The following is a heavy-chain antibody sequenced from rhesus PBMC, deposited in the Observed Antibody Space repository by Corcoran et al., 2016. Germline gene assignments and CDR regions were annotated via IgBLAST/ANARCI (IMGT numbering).Heavy chain of an antibody. CDR3: ARAYSSRYFDY. V-gene: IGHV2-1*01. CDR2: IYWVDDK. CDR1: GFSLSTSGMG. D-gene: IGHD6-19*01. J-gene: IGHJ4*01. Sequence: QVTLKESGPALMKPTQTLTLTCRFSGFSLSTSGMGVGWIRQPSRKTLVWLAHIYWVDDKRYSTSLKSRLTISKDTSKNQVGLTMTNMDPVDTATYYCARAYSSRYFDYWGQGVLVTVSS.